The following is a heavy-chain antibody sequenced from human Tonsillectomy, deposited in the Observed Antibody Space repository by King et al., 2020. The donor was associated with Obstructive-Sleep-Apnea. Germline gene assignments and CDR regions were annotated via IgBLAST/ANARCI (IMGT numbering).Heavy chain of an antibody. CDR3: ARVAGDYYDSSGHLFFDY. CDR2: MYYSGST. V-gene: IGHV4-59*01. D-gene: IGHD3-22*01. CDR1: GGSISSYY. J-gene: IGHJ4*02. Sequence: QLQESGPGLVKPSETLSLTCNVSGGSISSYYWSWMRQPPWKGLEWIGYMYYSGSTNYNPSLKVRVTISLDTSQNQFSLRLSSVTAADTAGYYCARVAGDYYDSSGHLFFDYWGQGILVTVSS.